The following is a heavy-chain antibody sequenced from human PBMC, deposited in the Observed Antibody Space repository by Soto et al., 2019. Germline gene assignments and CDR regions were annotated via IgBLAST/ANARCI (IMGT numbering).Heavy chain of an antibody. CDR2: ISAYNGNT. Sequence: ASVKVSCKXSGYTFTSYGISWVRQAPGQGLEWMGWISAYNGNTNYAQKLQGRVTMTTDTSTSTAYMELRSLRSDDTAVYYCARDSYYYDSSGRDLGYWGQGTLVTVSS. CDR3: ARDSYYYDSSGRDLGY. CDR1: GYTFTSYG. V-gene: IGHV1-18*04. J-gene: IGHJ4*02. D-gene: IGHD3-22*01.